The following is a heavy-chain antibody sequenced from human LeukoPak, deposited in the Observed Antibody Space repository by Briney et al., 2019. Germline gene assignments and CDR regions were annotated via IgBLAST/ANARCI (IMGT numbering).Heavy chain of an antibody. J-gene: IGHJ4*02. CDR1: GFTFSSSW. V-gene: IGHV3-74*01. CDR2: ITSDESTT. CDR3: AAGVQTVLPNNY. Sequence: GGSLRLSCAASGFTFSSSWMFWVRQAPGKGLVWVSHITSDESTTRYADSVKGRFTISRDNAKNTLYLQMNSLRAEDSAVYYCAAGVQTVLPNNYWGQGTLVTVSS. D-gene: IGHD1-1*01.